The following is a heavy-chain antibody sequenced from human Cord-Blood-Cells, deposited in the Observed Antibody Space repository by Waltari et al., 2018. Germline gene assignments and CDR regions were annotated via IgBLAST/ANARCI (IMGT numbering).Heavy chain of an antibody. CDR1: GFSFSGSA. Sequence: EVQLVESGGGLVQPGGSLNLSCAAPGFSFSGSAMHWVRQASGKGLEWVGRIRSKANSYATAYAASVKGRFTISREDSKNTAYLQMNSLKTEDTAVYYCTSVYSGYAPYWGQGTLVTVSS. D-gene: IGHD5-12*01. CDR3: TSVYSGYAPY. CDR2: IRSKANSYAT. V-gene: IGHV3-73*02. J-gene: IGHJ4*02.